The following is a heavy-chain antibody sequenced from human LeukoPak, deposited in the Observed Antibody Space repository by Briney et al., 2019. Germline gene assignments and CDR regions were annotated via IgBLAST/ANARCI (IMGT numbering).Heavy chain of an antibody. D-gene: IGHD3-22*01. CDR2: TVVGSGNT. V-gene: IGHV1-58*01. CDR1: GFTFTSSA. CDR3: AAEAAYYYDSRDAFDV. Sequence: SVKVSCKASGFTFTSSAVRWVRQARGQRLEWIGWTVVGSGNTNYAQKFQERVTITRDMSTSLVYMELSSLRSEDTAVYYCAAEAAYYYDSRDAFDVWGQGTMVTVSS. J-gene: IGHJ3*01.